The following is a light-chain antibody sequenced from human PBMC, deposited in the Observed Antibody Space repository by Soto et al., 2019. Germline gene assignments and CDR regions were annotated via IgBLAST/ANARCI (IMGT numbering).Light chain of an antibody. V-gene: IGKV3-20*01. CDR3: QQYGSSPLT. Sequence: EIVMTQSPGTLSLSPGERATLAFMASQSVSNNYLAWYQQKPGQAPRFLIYGASSRATGIPDRFSGSGSGTDFTLTISRLEPEDFAVYYCQQYGSSPLTFGGGTKVDIK. CDR1: QSVSNNY. CDR2: GAS. J-gene: IGKJ4*01.